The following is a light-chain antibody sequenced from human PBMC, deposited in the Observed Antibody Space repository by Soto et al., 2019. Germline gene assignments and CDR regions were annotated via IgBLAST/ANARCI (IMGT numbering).Light chain of an antibody. V-gene: IGLV2-23*02. J-gene: IGLJ1*01. Sequence: QSVLTQPASVSGSPGQSITISRSGTSSDVGNYNLVSWYQRHPGKAPKLMIFEVSKWPSGVSHRFSGSKSGNTASLTISGLQADDEADYFCCSYAGDNTYVFGTGTKVTVL. CDR3: CSYAGDNTYV. CDR2: EVS. CDR1: SSDVGNYNL.